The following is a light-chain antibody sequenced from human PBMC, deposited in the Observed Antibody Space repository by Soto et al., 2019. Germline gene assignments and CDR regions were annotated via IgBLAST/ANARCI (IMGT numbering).Light chain of an antibody. V-gene: IGKV1-39*01. CDR3: QQVNSYPFT. CDR2: AAS. CDR1: QSISSY. Sequence: DIQMTQSPSSLSASVGDRVTITCRASQSISSYLNWYQQKPGKAPKLLIYAASSLQSGVPSRFSGSGSGTDFTLTISSLQPDDFATYYCQQVNSYPFTFGQGTRLEIK. J-gene: IGKJ5*01.